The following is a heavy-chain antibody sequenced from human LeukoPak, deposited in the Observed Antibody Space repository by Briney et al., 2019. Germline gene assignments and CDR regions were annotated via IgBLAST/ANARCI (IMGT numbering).Heavy chain of an antibody. CDR3: ARDGPHYDFWSGPAY. D-gene: IGHD3-3*01. V-gene: IGHV3-7*05. J-gene: IGHJ4*02. Sequence: PGGSLRLSCEASGYTFSSYWMSWVRQAPGKGLEWVANINEDGSEKYYVESVKGRLTISRDNAKNSLYLQMDSLRAEDTAVYYCARDGPHYDFWSGPAYWGQGTLVTVS. CDR2: INEDGSEK. CDR1: GYTFSSYW.